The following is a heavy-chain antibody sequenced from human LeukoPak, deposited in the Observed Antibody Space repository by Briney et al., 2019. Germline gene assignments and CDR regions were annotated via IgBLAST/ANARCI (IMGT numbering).Heavy chain of an antibody. CDR3: ARVGRGWNAVDI. V-gene: IGHV1-46*01. D-gene: IGHD6-19*01. CDR2: NKPMRGRT. Sequence: ASVKVSCKASGYTFTSYFMHWVRQAPGRGLEWMGINKPMRGRTSYAHKIQGRFTLSTNTSTSTVYIELSSLRSEDTAVYYCARVGRGWNAVDIWGQGTMVTVSS. J-gene: IGHJ3*02. CDR1: GYTFTSYF.